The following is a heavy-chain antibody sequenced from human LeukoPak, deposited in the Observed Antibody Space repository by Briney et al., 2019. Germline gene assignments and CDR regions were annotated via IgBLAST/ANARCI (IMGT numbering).Heavy chain of an antibody. CDR2: IYYSGST. D-gene: IGHD3-22*01. V-gene: IGHV4-30-4*01. J-gene: IGHJ4*02. CDR1: GGSISSGDYY. CDR3: ASEGYYYDSSGYYDY. Sequence: SETLSLTCTVSGGSISSGDYYWSWIRQPPGKGLEWIGYIYYSGSTYYNPSLKSRVTISVDTSKNQFSLKLSSVTAADTAVYYCASEGYYYDSSGYYDYWGQGTLVTVSS.